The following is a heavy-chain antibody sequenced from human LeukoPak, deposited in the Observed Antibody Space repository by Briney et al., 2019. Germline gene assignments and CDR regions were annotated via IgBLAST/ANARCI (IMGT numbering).Heavy chain of an antibody. V-gene: IGHV3-11*01. Sequence: KSGGSLRLSCAASGLTFSDYYISWIRQAPGKGLEWVLYISNSGSTIYYADAVKGRFTISRDNAKNSLYLQMNSLRVEDTAVYYCARGYGDDGIDFYCMDVWGKGTTVTVSS. J-gene: IGHJ6*03. CDR3: ARGYGDDGIDFYCMDV. D-gene: IGHD4-17*01. CDR1: GLTFSDYY. CDR2: ISNSGSTI.